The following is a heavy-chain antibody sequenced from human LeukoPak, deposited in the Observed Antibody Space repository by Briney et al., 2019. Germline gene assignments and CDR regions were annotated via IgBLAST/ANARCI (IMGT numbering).Heavy chain of an antibody. Sequence: PSETLSLTCTVSGGSISSYYWSWNRQPPGKGLEWIGYIYYSGSTNYNPSLKSRVTISVGTSKNQFSLKLSSVTAADTAVYYCARITTYCGGDCYSVFDYWGQGTLVTVSS. CDR1: GGSISSYY. D-gene: IGHD2-21*02. J-gene: IGHJ4*02. CDR3: ARITTYCGGDCYSVFDY. V-gene: IGHV4-59*01. CDR2: IYYSGST.